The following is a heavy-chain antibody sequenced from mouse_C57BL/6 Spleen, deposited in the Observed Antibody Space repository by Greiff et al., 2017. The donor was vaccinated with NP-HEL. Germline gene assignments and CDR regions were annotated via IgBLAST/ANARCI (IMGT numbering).Heavy chain of an antibody. CDR1: GYTFTDYY. CDR2: IFPGSGST. V-gene: IGHV1-75*01. CDR3: ARRDYYGSSPFDY. Sequence: VQLVESGPELVKPGASVKISCKASGYTFTDYYINWVKQRPGQGLEWIGWIFPGSGSTYYNEKFKGKATLTVDKSSSTAYMLLSSLTSEDSAVYFCARRDYYGSSPFDYWGQGTTLTVSS. J-gene: IGHJ2*01. D-gene: IGHD1-1*01.